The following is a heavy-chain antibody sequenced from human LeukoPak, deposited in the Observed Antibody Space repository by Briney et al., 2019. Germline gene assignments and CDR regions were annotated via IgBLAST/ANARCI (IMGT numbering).Heavy chain of an antibody. CDR3: AKLGATVLTPLDY. V-gene: IGHV3-23*01. Sequence: PGGTLRLSCAASGFTFSSYGMSWVRQAPGKGLEWVSAISGSGGSTYYADSVKGRFTISRDNSKNTLYLQMNSLRAEDTAVYYCAKLGATVLTPLDYWGQGTLVTVSS. J-gene: IGHJ4*02. CDR2: ISGSGGST. D-gene: IGHD4-23*01. CDR1: GFTFSSYG.